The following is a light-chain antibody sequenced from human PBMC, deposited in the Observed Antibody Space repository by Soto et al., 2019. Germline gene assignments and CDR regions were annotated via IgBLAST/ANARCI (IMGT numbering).Light chain of an antibody. CDR1: SSNIGGNV. Sequence: QSVLTQPPSVSGTPGQRVTISCSGSSSNIGGNVVNWYQQLPGTAPRLLMYTTDQRPSGVPDRFSGSKSGTSASLAISGLQSEDEADYYCAAWDDSLNGHVFGTGTKLTV. CDR2: TTD. CDR3: AAWDDSLNGHV. J-gene: IGLJ1*01. V-gene: IGLV1-44*01.